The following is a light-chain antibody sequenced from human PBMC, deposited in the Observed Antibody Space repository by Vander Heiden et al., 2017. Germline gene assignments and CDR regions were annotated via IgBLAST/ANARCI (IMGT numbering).Light chain of an antibody. V-gene: IGLV3-21*04. Sequence: SYVLPQPPSVSVAPGKTARITCGGNNIGSKSVHWYQQKPGQAPVLVIYYDSDRPSGMPERFSGSNSGNTATLTISRVEAGDEADYYCQVWDSSSDWVFGGGTKLTVL. CDR1: NIGSKS. CDR3: QVWDSSSDWV. J-gene: IGLJ3*02. CDR2: YDS.